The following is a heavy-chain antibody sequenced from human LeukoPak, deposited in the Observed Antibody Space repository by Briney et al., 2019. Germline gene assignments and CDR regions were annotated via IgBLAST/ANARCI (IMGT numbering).Heavy chain of an antibody. D-gene: IGHD3-10*01. CDR2: FDPEDGET. J-gene: IGHJ6*02. CDR3: ATWDYSSGSQYYYGMDV. V-gene: IGHV1-24*01. CDR1: GYTLTELS. Sequence: ASVKVSCKVSGYTLTELSMHWVRQAPGKGLEWMGGFDPEDGETIYAQKFQGRVTMTEDTSTDTAYMELSSLRSEDTAVYYCATWDYSSGSQYYYGMDVWGQGTTVTVSS.